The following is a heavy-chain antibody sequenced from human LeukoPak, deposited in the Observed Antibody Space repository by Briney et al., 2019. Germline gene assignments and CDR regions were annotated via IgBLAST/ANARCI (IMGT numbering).Heavy chain of an antibody. D-gene: IGHD4-17*01. CDR1: GGTFSSYA. J-gene: IGHJ4*02. V-gene: IGHV1-69*13. CDR3: AREGGYYGDYGSPLGY. Sequence: SVKVFCKASGGTFSSYAISWVRQAPGQGLEWMGGIIPIFGTANYAQKFQGRVTITADESTSTAYMELSSLRSEDTAVYYCAREGGYYGDYGSPLGYWGQGTLVTVSS. CDR2: IIPIFGTA.